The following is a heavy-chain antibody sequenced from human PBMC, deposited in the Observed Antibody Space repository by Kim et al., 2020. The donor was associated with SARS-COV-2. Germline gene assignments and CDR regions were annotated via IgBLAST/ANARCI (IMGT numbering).Heavy chain of an antibody. J-gene: IGHJ4*02. CDR2: IDYNWDT. CDR1: GGSISSRGYF. CDR3: ARESSLGSYYFDY. Sequence: SETLSLTCTVSGGSISSRGYFWTWIRRPPGKGLEWVGFIDYNWDTYYSPSLESRLTISLDTSKNQFSLKLKSVTAADTAMYYCARESSLGSYYFDYWGQG. V-gene: IGHV4-30-4*01. D-gene: IGHD1-26*01.